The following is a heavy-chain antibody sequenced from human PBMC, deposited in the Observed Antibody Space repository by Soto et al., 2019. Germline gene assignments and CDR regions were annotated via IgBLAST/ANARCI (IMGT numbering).Heavy chain of an antibody. CDR1: GGSFSGYY. D-gene: IGHD3-10*01. CDR2: INHSGST. J-gene: IGHJ3*02. Sequence: QVHLQQCGAGLLKPSETLSLTCAVYGGSFSGYYWNWIRQPPGKGLEWIGEINHSGSTNYNPSLMSRVTISVDTSKNQFSLKLSSVTAADKAVYYCATKQVLLWFGERDAFDIWGQGTMVTVSS. CDR3: ATKQVLLWFGERDAFDI. V-gene: IGHV4-34*01.